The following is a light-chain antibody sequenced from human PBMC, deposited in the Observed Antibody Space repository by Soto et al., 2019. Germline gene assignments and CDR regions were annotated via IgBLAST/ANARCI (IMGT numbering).Light chain of an antibody. Sequence: QSALTQPVSVSGSPGQSITISCTGTDNDVGVYNYVSWYQQHPGKAPKLIIYDVTNRPSGVSNRFSGSKSGNTASLTISGLQAEDEADYYCSSYTTSTTRVFGGGTKLTGL. CDR1: DNDVGVYNY. CDR3: SSYTTSTTRV. J-gene: IGLJ3*02. V-gene: IGLV2-14*01. CDR2: DVT.